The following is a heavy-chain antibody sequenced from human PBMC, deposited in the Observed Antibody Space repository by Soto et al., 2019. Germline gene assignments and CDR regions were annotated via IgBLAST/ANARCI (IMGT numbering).Heavy chain of an antibody. CDR3: ARDAPPPELRFLEWHNYDYNGMAV. D-gene: IGHD3-3*01. Sequence: QVQVVQSGDEVKETGASVRVSCKTSGYSFTAYGISWVRQAPGQGLEWMGWISCYNGKTKYAQKVQGRVTMTTDTSTRTAYMEVRSLRSDDTAIYYCARDAPPPELRFLEWHNYDYNGMAVWGQGTTVTVSS. CDR1: GYSFTAYG. CDR2: ISCYNGKT. J-gene: IGHJ6*02. V-gene: IGHV1-18*01.